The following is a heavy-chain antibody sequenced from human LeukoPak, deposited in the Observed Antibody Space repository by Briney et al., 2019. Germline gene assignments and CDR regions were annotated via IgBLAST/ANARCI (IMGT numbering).Heavy chain of an antibody. Sequence: GESLKISCKGSGYSFTSYWIGWVRQMPGKGLEWMGIIYPGDSDTRYSPSFQGQVTISADKSISTAYLQWSSLKASDTAMYYCASRKTEAYCGGDCSNDWYFDLWGRGTLVTVSS. CDR3: ASRKTEAYCGGDCSNDWYFDL. J-gene: IGHJ2*01. CDR1: GYSFTSYW. V-gene: IGHV5-51*01. D-gene: IGHD2-21*02. CDR2: IYPGDSDT.